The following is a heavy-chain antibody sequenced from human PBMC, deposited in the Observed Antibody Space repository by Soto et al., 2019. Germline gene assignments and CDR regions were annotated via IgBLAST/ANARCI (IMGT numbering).Heavy chain of an antibody. Sequence: GESLKISCKGAGYRCADYWITWVRQKPGKGLEWMGRIDPSDSQTYYSPSFRGHVTISVTKSITTVFLQWSSLRASDTAMYYCARQIYDSDTGPNFQYYFDSWGQGTPVTVSS. V-gene: IGHV5-10-1*01. CDR1: GYRCADYW. CDR3: ARQIYDSDTGPNFQYYFDS. J-gene: IGHJ4*02. D-gene: IGHD3-22*01. CDR2: IDPSDSQT.